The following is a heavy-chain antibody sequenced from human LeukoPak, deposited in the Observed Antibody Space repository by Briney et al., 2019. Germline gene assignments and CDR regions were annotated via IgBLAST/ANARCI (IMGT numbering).Heavy chain of an antibody. J-gene: IGHJ4*02. V-gene: IGHV3-66*01. CDR2: IYTGGST. D-gene: IGHD1-1*01. CDR1: GFTVSTNY. CDR3: AREGSEGYLFDY. Sequence: GGSLRLSCAASGFTVSTNYLSWVRQAPGKGLDWVSVIYTGGSTFYADSVKGRFTISRDNSKNTLYLQMNSLRAEDTAVYYCAREGSEGYLFDYWGQGTLVTVSS.